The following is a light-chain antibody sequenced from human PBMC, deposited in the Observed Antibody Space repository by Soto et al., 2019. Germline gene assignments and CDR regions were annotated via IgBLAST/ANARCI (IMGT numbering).Light chain of an antibody. CDR2: GAS. Sequence: EVVMTQSPFTLSLSPVGTCTLSFRASQSLGSDLAWYQQKPGQAPRLLIFGASARPTGIPARISGSGSETDFTLTISDVQPEDFAVYYCHQRQSWPRTFGQGTKVDIK. CDR1: QSLGSD. J-gene: IGKJ1*01. V-gene: IGKV3-15*01. CDR3: HQRQSWPRT.